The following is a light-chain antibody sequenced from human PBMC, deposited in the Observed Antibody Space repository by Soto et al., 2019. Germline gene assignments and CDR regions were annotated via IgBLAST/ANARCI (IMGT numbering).Light chain of an antibody. V-gene: IGKV3-11*01. CDR2: DAS. CDR3: QQRSNWPT. Sequence: EIVLTQSPATLSSFPGDRATLSCRASQSVTSYLAWYQQKPGQAPRLLIYDASNRATGIPARFTGSGSGTDFTLTISSLEPEDFAVYYCQQRSNWPTFGPGTKVDIK. CDR1: QSVTSY. J-gene: IGKJ3*01.